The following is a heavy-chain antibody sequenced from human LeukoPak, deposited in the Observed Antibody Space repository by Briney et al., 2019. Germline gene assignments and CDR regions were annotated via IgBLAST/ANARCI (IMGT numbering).Heavy chain of an antibody. CDR3: ARNQLLSDWFDP. D-gene: IGHD2-2*01. CDR2: VYYTGST. CDR1: DGSINTISDY. Sequence: SETLSLTCSVSDGSINTISDYWGWVRQPPGKGLEWIGSVYYTGSTYYNAPFKSRVTISIDTSKNQFSLSLSAVTAADTAVYYCARNQLLSDWFDPWGQGTLVTVSS. J-gene: IGHJ5*02. V-gene: IGHV4-39*07.